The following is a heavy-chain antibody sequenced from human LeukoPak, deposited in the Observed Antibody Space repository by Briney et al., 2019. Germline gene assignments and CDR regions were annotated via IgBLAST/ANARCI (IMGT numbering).Heavy chain of an antibody. D-gene: IGHD4-23*01. CDR1: GFALSTAGVG. CDR3: AHRPGNYDYGGKGFDF. J-gene: IGHJ4*02. V-gene: IGHV2-5*01. Sequence: SGPTLVNPTQTLTLTCTFSGFALSTAGVGVGWFRQPPGKALEWLAVTYWNGDRRYSPSLNSRLTITKDTSKNRVVLTMSNMDPVDTATYYCAHRPGNYDYGGKGFDFWGQGTLVTVSS. CDR2: TYWNGDR.